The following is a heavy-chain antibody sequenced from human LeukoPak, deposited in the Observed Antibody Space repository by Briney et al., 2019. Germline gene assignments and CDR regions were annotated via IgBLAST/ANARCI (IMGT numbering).Heavy chain of an antibody. D-gene: IGHD6-13*01. CDR2: INAGNSNT. Sequence: ASVKVSCKASGYTFTSYAMHWVRQAPGQRLEWMGWINAGNSNTKYSQKFQGRVTITRDTSASTAYMELSSLRSEDTAVYYCARGGTLYSSSWDTFYYYGMDVWGKGTTVTVSS. CDR3: ARGGTLYSSSWDTFYYYGMDV. CDR1: GYTFTSYA. V-gene: IGHV1-3*01. J-gene: IGHJ6*04.